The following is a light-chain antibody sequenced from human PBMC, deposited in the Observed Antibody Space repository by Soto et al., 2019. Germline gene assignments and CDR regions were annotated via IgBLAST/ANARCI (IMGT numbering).Light chain of an antibody. CDR3: QKCNSAPFT. CDR2: DAS. J-gene: IGKJ3*01. V-gene: IGKV3-11*01. Sequence: EIVLTQSPATLSLSPGERATLSCRASQSVSSYLAWYQQKPGQAPRLLIYDASNRATGIPARFSGSGSGTDFTLTISSLEPEDFATYYCQKCNSAPFTFGPGTKVDIK. CDR1: QSVSSY.